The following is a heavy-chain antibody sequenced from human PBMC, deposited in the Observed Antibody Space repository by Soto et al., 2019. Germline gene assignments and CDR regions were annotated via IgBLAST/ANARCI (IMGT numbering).Heavy chain of an antibody. J-gene: IGHJ6*02. CDR2: IGTAGDT. CDR3: VRAPAWNFKCMDV. V-gene: IGHV3-13*01. Sequence: GSSLRLSCAAFGFIFGFYDMHWVRQSTGKGLEWVSAIGTAGDTYYPGSVKGRFTISRDKAKNCLYLQMNSLRAGDTAVYYCVRAPAWNFKCMDVWGQGTTVTVSS. D-gene: IGHD1-7*01. CDR1: GFIFGFYD.